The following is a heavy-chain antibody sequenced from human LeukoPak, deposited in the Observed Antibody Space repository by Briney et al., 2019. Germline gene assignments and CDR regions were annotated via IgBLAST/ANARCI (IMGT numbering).Heavy chain of an antibody. CDR1: GGSISSYY. Sequence: SETLSLTCTVSGGSISSYYWSWIRQPPGKGLEWIGYIYYSGSTNYNPSLKSRVTISVDTSKNQFSLKLSSVTAADTAVYYCARSGYSYGVDYWGQGTLVTVSS. CDR2: IYYSGST. J-gene: IGHJ4*02. CDR3: ARSGYSYGVDY. V-gene: IGHV4-59*01. D-gene: IGHD5-18*01.